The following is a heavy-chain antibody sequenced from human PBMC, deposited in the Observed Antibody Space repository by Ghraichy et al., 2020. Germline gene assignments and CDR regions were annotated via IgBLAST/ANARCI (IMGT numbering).Heavy chain of an antibody. CDR2: ISGSGGKT. D-gene: IGHD5-18*01. CDR1: GFTFNNYA. CDR3: AKRLGVDTPTADHGYYYFYMDV. J-gene: IGHJ6*03. Sequence: GGSLRLSCAASGFTFNNYAMNWVRQAPGKGLEWVSVISGSGGKTYYADSVKGRFTVSRDNSKNTLFLQMNSLRAEDTAVYYCAKRLGVDTPTADHGYYYFYMDVWGKGTTVTVSS. V-gene: IGHV3-23*01.